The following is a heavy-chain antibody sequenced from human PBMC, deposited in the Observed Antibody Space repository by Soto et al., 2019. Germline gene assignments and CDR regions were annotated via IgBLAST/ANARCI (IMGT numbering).Heavy chain of an antibody. CDR1: GGSISSGGYY. CDR3: ARIKGCSSTSCLYYFDY. Sequence: QVQLQESGPGLVKPSQTLSLTCTVSGGSISSGGYYWSWIRQHPGKGLEWIGYIYYSGSTYYNPSLMSRVTISVDTSNNQFSLKLSSVTAADTAVYYCARIKGCSSTSCLYYFDYWGQGTLVTVSS. J-gene: IGHJ4*02. CDR2: IYYSGST. V-gene: IGHV4-31*03. D-gene: IGHD2-2*01.